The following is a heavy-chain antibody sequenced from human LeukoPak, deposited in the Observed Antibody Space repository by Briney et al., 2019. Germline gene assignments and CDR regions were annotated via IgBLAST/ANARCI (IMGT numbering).Heavy chain of an antibody. Sequence: SETLSLTCTVSGDSISNYYWIWIRQPPGKGLEWIGYIYYSGRTAFNPSLKSRVTISVGTSKNQFSLKMTSVTAADTAVYYCARGEGTLTAAGTIDPWGQGTLVTVSS. V-gene: IGHV4-59*01. CDR3: ARGEGTLTAAGTIDP. CDR1: GDSISNYY. CDR2: IYYSGRT. D-gene: IGHD6-13*01. J-gene: IGHJ5*02.